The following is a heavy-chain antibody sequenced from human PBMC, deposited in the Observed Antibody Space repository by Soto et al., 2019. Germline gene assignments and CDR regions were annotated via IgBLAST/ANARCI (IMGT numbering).Heavy chain of an antibody. V-gene: IGHV3-33*01. Sequence: QVQLVESGGGVVQPGRSLRLSCAASGFMFNTYGMHWVRQAPGKGLEWVAVIWYDGSNRYYADSVKGRFTISRDNSKNTLYLQMNSPRAEDTAVYYCARDGGNWNGEDYWGQGTLVTVSS. CDR3: ARDGGNWNGEDY. CDR2: IWYDGSNR. D-gene: IGHD1-1*01. J-gene: IGHJ4*02. CDR1: GFMFNTYG.